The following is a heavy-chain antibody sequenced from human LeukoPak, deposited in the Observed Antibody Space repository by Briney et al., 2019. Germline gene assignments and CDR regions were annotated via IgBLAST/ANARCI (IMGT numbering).Heavy chain of an antibody. V-gene: IGHV3-21*01. CDR1: GFTFSSYS. CDR2: IGSSSSYI. D-gene: IGHD2-21*02. Sequence: PGGSLRLSCAASGFTFSSYSMNWVRQAPGKGLEWVSSIGSSSSYIYYADSVKGRFTISRDNAKNSLYLQMNSLRAEDTAVYYCAREVCGGDCYSYYFDYWGQGTLVTVSS. J-gene: IGHJ4*02. CDR3: AREVCGGDCYSYYFDY.